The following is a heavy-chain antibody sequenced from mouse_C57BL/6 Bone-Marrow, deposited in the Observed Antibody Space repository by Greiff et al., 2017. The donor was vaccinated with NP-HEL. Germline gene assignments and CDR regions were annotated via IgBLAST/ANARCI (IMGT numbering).Heavy chain of an antibody. CDR1: GFTFSSYA. J-gene: IGHJ2*01. Sequence: EVQRVESGGGLVKPGGSLKLSCAASGFTFSSYAMSWVRQTPEKRLEWVATISDGGSYTYSPDNVKGRFTISRDNAKNNRYLQMSHLKSEDTAMYYCARDSTTAHYFDYWGQGTTLTVSS. CDR3: ARDSTTAHYFDY. CDR2: ISDGGSYT. V-gene: IGHV5-4*01. D-gene: IGHD1-2*01.